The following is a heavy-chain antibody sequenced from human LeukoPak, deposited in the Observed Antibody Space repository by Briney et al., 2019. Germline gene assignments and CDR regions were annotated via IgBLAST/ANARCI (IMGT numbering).Heavy chain of an antibody. CDR2: ISAYNGNT. J-gene: IGHJ4*02. Sequence: ASVKVSCKASGYTFTNYGINWVRQAPGQGLEWMGWISAYNGNTNYAQQLLGRVTLTTDTSASTAYMELRSLRSDDTAVYYCAREPPYTGHCDITTCDVSRFDLWGQGTLVTVSS. CDR1: GYTFTNYG. CDR3: AREPPYTGHCDITTCDVSRFDL. V-gene: IGHV1-18*01. D-gene: IGHD2-2*01.